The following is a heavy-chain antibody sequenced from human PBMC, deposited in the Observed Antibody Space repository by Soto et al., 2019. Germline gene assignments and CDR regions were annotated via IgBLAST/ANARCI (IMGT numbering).Heavy chain of an antibody. D-gene: IGHD2-21*02. CDR2: ISGSGDTT. V-gene: IGHV3-23*01. J-gene: IGHJ3*02. CDR3: AKNMVTPTMPLRAFEI. CDR1: GLTFSSCA. Sequence: GGSLRLSCAASGLTFSSCAMTWVRQAPGKGLEWVSAISGSGDTTYYADSVKGRFTISRDNSKNTLYLQMNSLRAEDTAVYYCAKNMVTPTMPLRAFEIWGRGTMVTVSS.